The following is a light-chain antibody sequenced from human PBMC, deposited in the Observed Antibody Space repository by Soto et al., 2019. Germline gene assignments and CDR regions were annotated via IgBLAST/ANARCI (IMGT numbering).Light chain of an antibody. CDR2: AAS. Sequence: ERATLSCRASQSVTSSYLAWYQQKPGQAPRLLIYAASIRATGIPERFSGSGSGTDFTLTISRLESEDVEVYYCQQYGSSTKTFGQGTKVDIK. J-gene: IGKJ1*01. CDR3: QQYGSSTKT. V-gene: IGKV3-20*01. CDR1: QSVTSSY.